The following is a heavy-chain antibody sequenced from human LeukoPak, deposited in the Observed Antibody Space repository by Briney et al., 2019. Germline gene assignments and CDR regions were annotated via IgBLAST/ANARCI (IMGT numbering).Heavy chain of an antibody. V-gene: IGHV3-9*01. CDR3: AKDLEYSSSSDGMDV. CDR1: GFTFDDYA. D-gene: IGHD6-6*01. Sequence: GGSLRLSCAASGFTFDDYAMHWVRQAPGKGLEWVSGISWNSGSIGYADSVKGRFTISRDNAKNSLYLQMNSLRAEDTALYYCAKDLEYSSSSDGMDVWGQETTVTVSS. CDR2: ISWNSGSI. J-gene: IGHJ6*02.